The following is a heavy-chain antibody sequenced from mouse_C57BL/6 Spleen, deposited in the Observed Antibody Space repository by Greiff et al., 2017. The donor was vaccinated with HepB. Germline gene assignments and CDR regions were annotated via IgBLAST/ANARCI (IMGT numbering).Heavy chain of an antibody. J-gene: IGHJ4*01. CDR3: ARYPIAGAMDY. CDR2: INPSSGYT. D-gene: IGHD4-1*01. V-gene: IGHV1-7*01. CDR1: GYTFTSYW. Sequence: QVQLKESGAELAKPGDSVKLSCKASGYTFTSYWMHWVKQRPGQGLEWIGYINPSSGYTKYNQKFKDKATLTADKSSSTTYMQLSSLTYEDSAVYYCARYPIAGAMDYWGQGTSVTVSS.